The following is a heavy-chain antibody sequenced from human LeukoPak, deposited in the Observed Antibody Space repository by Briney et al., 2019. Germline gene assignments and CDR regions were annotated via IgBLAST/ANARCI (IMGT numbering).Heavy chain of an antibody. J-gene: IGHJ5*02. D-gene: IGHD6-13*01. CDR1: GFTFSSYG. CDR2: IRYDGSNK. V-gene: IGHV3-30*02. Sequence: GGSLRLSCAASGFTFSSYGIHWVRQAPGKGLEWVAFIRYDGSNKYYTDSVKGRFTISRDNSKNTLYLQMNSLRAEDTAVYYCAREGSSSPAPFNWFDPWGQGTLVTVSS. CDR3: AREGSSSPAPFNWFDP.